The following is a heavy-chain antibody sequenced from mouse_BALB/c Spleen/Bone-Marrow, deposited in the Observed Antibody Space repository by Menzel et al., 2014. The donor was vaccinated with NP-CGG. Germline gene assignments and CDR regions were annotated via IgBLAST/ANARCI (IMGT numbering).Heavy chain of an antibody. CDR3: ARRDNFYGYDGNAMEY. V-gene: IGHV1-4*01. J-gene: IGHJ4*01. D-gene: IGHD2-2*01. CDR1: GYTFTTYT. Sequence: VQLQQSRAELARPGASVKMSCKASGYTFTTYTMHWVKQRPGQGLEWIGYINPSSGYTNYNQKFKDKATLTADKSSSTAYMQLSNLTSEDYEVYYCARRDNFYGYDGNAMEYWGQGTSVTVSS. CDR2: INPSSGYT.